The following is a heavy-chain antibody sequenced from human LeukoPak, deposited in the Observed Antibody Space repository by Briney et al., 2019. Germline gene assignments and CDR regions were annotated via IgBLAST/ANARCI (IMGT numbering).Heavy chain of an antibody. CDR2: INHSGST. CDR1: GGSFSGYY. CDR3: ARETNPIWFGELNPYFDY. V-gene: IGHV4-34*01. D-gene: IGHD3-10*01. Sequence: SETLSLTCAVYGGSFSGYYWSWIRQPPGKGLEWIGKINHSGSTNYNPSLKSRVTISVDTSKNQFSLKLSSVTAADTAVYYCARETNPIWFGELNPYFDYWGQGTLVTVSS. J-gene: IGHJ4*02.